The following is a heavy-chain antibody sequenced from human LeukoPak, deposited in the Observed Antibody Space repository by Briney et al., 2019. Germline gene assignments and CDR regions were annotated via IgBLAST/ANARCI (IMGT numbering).Heavy chain of an antibody. V-gene: IGHV4-34*01. CDR2: INQRGST. D-gene: IGHD6-19*01. J-gene: IGHJ4*02. CDR1: GGPFSGYY. Sequence: SETLSLTCGVYGGPFSGYYWSWIRQSPGRGLEWIEEINQRGSTNYNPSLKSRVTISVDTSKNQFSLKLSSVTAADTGVYYCATKYSVAVAANPPYFDNWGQGILVTVSS. CDR3: ATKYSVAVAANPPYFDN.